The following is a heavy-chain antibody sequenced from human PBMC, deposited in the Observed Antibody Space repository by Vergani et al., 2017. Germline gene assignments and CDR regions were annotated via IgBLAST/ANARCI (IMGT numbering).Heavy chain of an antibody. Sequence: QVPLVQSGPVVKRPGASVKVSCKTSGYTFFNYGVNWIRRAPGQGFEWLGWIRADTGDTKYSERLQDRVTLTTDSSTNTAYMELRSLKSDDTAVYYCAIDGTYDYGSGSIYLFDYWGQGTLVTVSS. V-gene: IGHV1-18*04. CDR2: IRADTGDT. CDR1: GYTFFNYG. CDR3: AIDGTYDYGSGSIYLFDY. J-gene: IGHJ4*02. D-gene: IGHD3-10*01.